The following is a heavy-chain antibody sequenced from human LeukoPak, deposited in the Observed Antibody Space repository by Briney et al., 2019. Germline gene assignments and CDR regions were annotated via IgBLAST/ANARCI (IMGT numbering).Heavy chain of an antibody. J-gene: IGHJ3*01. CDR3: ARGFCEAAPGAFDF. V-gene: IGHV6-1*01. Sequence: SQTLSLTCAISGDSVSGNRVAWNWIRQPPSGGLEWLGRTYYRSKWYNDYGPSVKSRITINPDPSKNQLSLHLNSVTPDDTAVYYCARGFCEAAPGAFDFWGQGTTVTVSS. D-gene: IGHD3-3*01. CDR1: GDSVSGNRVA. CDR2: TYYRSKWYN.